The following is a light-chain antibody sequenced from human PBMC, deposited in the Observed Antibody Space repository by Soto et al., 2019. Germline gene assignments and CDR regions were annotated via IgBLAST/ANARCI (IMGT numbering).Light chain of an antibody. V-gene: IGKV3-20*01. CDR1: QSVGSSY. CDR3: QQCGSPLVT. J-gene: IGKJ4*01. CDR2: GAS. Sequence: EIVLTQSPGTLSLSPGERVTLSCRASQSVGSSYLAWYQQKAGHAPRLLIYGASSRATGIPDRFSGSGSGTDFTLTISRLEPEDSAVYYCQQCGSPLVTFGVGTKVEIK.